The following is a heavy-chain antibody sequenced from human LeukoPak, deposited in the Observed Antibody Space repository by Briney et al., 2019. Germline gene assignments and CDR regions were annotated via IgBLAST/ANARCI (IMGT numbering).Heavy chain of an antibody. CDR3: ARGTYYYGSGSTI. CDR1: GFTFSSYE. Sequence: GGSLRLSCAASGFTFSSYEMNWVRQAPGKGLEWVSDISSSGSTIDYADSVKGRFTISRDNAKNSLYLQMNSLRAEDTAVYYCARGTYYYGSGSTIWGQGTLVTVSS. V-gene: IGHV3-48*03. D-gene: IGHD3-10*01. CDR2: ISSSGSTI. J-gene: IGHJ4*02.